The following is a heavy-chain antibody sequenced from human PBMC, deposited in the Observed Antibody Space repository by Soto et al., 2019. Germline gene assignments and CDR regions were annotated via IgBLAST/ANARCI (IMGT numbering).Heavy chain of an antibody. J-gene: IGHJ4*02. D-gene: IGHD4-17*01. V-gene: IGHV4-59*01. CDR1: GGSISSYY. CDR3: ARADYGGHFDY. Sequence: SETLSLTRTVSGGSISSYYWSWIRQPPGKGLEWIGYIYYSGSTNYNPSLKSRVTISVDTSKNQFSLKLSSVTAADTAVYYCARADYGGHFDYWGQGTLVTVSS. CDR2: IYYSGST.